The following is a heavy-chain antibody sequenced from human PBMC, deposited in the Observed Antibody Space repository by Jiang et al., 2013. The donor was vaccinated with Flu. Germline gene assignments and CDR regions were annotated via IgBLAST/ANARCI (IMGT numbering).Heavy chain of an antibody. CDR3: AKGDGDYQGWFDS. CDR2: ISGSGGIT. J-gene: IGHJ5*01. D-gene: IGHD4-17*01. V-gene: IGHV3-23*04. CDR1: GFNFRNYD. Sequence: VQLVESGGGLGQPGGSLRLSCAASGFNFRNYDMSWVRQAPGKGLEWVSSISGSGGITYYAYSVKGRFTISRGNSKTTLYLQMNSLRAEDTALYYCAKGDGDYQGWFDSWGQGTLVSVSS.